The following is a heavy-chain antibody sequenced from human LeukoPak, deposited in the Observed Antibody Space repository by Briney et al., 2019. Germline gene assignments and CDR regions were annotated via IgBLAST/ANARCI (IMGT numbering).Heavy chain of an antibody. CDR1: GYTLTELS. Sequence: GASVKVSCKVSGYTLTELSMHWVRQAPGKGLEWMGGFDPEDGETIYAQKFQGRVTMTEDTSTDTAYMELSSLRSEDTAVYYCATGHPRNYYDSSGYFDYWGQGTLVTVSS. CDR3: ATGHPRNYYDSSGYFDY. D-gene: IGHD3-22*01. V-gene: IGHV1-24*01. J-gene: IGHJ4*02. CDR2: FDPEDGET.